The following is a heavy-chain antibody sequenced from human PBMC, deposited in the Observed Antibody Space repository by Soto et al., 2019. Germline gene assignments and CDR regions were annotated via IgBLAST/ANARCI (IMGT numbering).Heavy chain of an antibody. Sequence: EVQLLESGGGLVQPGGSLRLSCTASGFTFSTYAMSWVRQAPGKGLKWVSTITGSGGNTYYADSVKGQFTISRDNSKNTLYLQMKSLRAEDTAVYYCAKAGGTAIVNWLDPWGQGAPVIVSS. V-gene: IGHV3-23*01. CDR3: AKAGGTAIVNWLDP. CDR2: ITGSGGNT. D-gene: IGHD5-18*01. CDR1: GFTFSTYA. J-gene: IGHJ5*02.